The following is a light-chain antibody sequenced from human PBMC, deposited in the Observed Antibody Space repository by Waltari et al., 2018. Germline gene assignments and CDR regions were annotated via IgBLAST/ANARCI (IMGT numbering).Light chain of an antibody. J-gene: IGLJ3*02. CDR3: AAWDDRLKGL. Sequence: QSVLTQPPSASGTPGQRVTISCSGGISNIGRDTVNWYQQLPGAAPKLLIYSNNQRPSGVPDRFSGSKSGTSASLAISGLQSEDEADYYCAAWDDRLKGLFGGGTRLTVL. CDR2: SNN. CDR1: ISNIGRDT. V-gene: IGLV1-44*01.